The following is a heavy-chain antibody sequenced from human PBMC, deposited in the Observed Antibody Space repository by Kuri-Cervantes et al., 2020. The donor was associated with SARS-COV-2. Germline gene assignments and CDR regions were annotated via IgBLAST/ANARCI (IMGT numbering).Heavy chain of an antibody. V-gene: IGHV3-21*01. CDR2: ISSSSSYI. D-gene: IGHD3-3*01. CDR1: GFTFSSYS. Sequence: GGSLRLSCAASGFTFSSYSMNWVRQAPGKGLEWVSSISSSSSYICYADSVKGRFTISRDNAKNSLYLQMNSLRAEDTAVYYCASSVTIFGVVSYYFDYWGQGTLVTVSS. J-gene: IGHJ4*02. CDR3: ASSVTIFGVVSYYFDY.